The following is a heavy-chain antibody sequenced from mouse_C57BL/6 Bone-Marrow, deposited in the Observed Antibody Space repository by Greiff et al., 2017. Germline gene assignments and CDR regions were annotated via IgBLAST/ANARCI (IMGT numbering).Heavy chain of an antibody. V-gene: IGHV5-4*01. Sequence: DVHLVESGGGLVKPGGSLKLSCAASGFTFSSYAMSWVRQTPEKRLEWVATISDGGSYTYYPDNVKGRFTISRDNAKNNLYLHMSHLKSEDTAMYYCARDGDGFYYCSSYYAMDYWGQGTSVTVSS. CDR1: GFTFSSYA. CDR2: ISDGGSYT. J-gene: IGHJ4*01. CDR3: ARDGDGFYYCSSYYAMDY. D-gene: IGHD1-1*01.